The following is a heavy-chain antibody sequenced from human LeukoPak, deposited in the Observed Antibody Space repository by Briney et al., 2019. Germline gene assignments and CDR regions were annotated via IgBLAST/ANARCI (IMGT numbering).Heavy chain of an antibody. D-gene: IGHD3-10*01. J-gene: IGHJ6*03. CDR1: GYTFTSYD. V-gene: IGHV1-8*01. Sequence: VASVKVSCKASGYTFTSYDINWVRQATGQGLEWMGWMNPNSGNTGYAQKFQDRITMTRNTSTSTAYMELSRLRSDDTAVYYCAREGWFGEPSYYYYYYYMDVWGKGTTVTISS. CDR3: AREGWFGEPSYYYYYYYMDV. CDR2: MNPNSGNT.